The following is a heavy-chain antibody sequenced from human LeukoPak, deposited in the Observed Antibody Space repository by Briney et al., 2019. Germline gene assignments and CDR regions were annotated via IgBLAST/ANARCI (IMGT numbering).Heavy chain of an antibody. V-gene: IGHV4-59*01. CDR3: ARGNWEVITPDY. CDR2: IYYSGST. D-gene: IGHD3-22*01. CDR1: DGSISTYY. J-gene: IGHJ4*02. Sequence: SETLSLTCTVSDGSISTYYWRWIRQPPGKGLEWIGYIYYSGSTNYNPSLKSRVTISIDTSKNQFSLKLSSVTAADTAVYYCARGNWEVITPDYWGQGTLVTVSS.